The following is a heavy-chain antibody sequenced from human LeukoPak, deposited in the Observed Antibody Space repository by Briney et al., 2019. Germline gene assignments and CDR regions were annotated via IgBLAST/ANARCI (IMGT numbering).Heavy chain of an antibody. CDR2: IYSGGSI. V-gene: IGHV3-53*01. Sequence: PGGSLRLSCAVSGFTVSSNYMTWVRQAPGKGLEWVSVIYSGGSIYYADSVKGRFTISRDISKNTVDLQLNSLRAEDTAVYYCASGKETSMAQGYWGLGTLVTVSS. CDR3: ASGKETSMAQGY. CDR1: GFTVSSNY. J-gene: IGHJ4*02. D-gene: IGHD5-18*01.